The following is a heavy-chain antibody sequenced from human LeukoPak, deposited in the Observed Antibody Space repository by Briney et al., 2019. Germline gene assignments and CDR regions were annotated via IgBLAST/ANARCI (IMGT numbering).Heavy chain of an antibody. V-gene: IGHV3-23*01. Sequence: PGRSLRLSCAASGFTFSSYAMSWVRQAPGKGLEWVSAISGSGGSTYYADSVKGRFTISRDNSKNTLYLQMNSLRAEDTAVYYCAKDPVSTAMVYAVVAAFDIWGQGTMVTVSS. CDR1: GFTFSSYA. CDR3: AKDPVSTAMVYAVVAAFDI. D-gene: IGHD2-8*01. CDR2: ISGSGGST. J-gene: IGHJ3*02.